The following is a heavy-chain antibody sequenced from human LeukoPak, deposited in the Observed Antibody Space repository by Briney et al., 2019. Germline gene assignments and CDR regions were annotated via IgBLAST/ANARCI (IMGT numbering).Heavy chain of an antibody. CDR1: GYIFNTYG. V-gene: IGHV1-69*10. J-gene: IGHJ6*03. D-gene: IGHD5-12*01. Sequence: ASVKVSCKASGYIFNTYGIIWVRQAPGQGLEWMGGIIPILGTANYAQKFQGRVTITADKSTSTAYMELSSLRSEDTAVYYCGRGARPPHYYYYMDVWGKGTTVTVSS. CDR2: IIPILGTA. CDR3: GRGARPPHYYYYMDV.